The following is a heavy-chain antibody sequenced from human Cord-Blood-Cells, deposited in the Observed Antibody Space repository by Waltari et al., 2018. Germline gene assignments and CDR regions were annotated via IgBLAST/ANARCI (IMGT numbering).Heavy chain of an antibody. D-gene: IGHD1-26*01. CDR2: INHSGST. CDR3: ARGLPSSGSYYYYYGMDV. Sequence: QVQLQQWGAGLLKPSETLSLTCAVYGGSFSGYYWSWICQHPGKGLEWIGEINHSGSTNYNPSLKSRVTISVDTSKNQFSLKLSSVTAADTAVYYCARGLPSSGSYYYYYGMDVWGQGTTVTVSS. J-gene: IGHJ6*02. CDR1: GGSFSGYY. V-gene: IGHV4-34*01.